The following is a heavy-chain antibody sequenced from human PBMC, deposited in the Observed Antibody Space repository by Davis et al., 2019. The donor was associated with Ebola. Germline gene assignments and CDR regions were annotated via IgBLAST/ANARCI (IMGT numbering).Heavy chain of an antibody. CDR2: ITYDGSNT. V-gene: IGHV3-30-3*01. CDR1: GFTFSSYA. CDR3: ARDPIVVVPAAIFYYYYYGMDV. D-gene: IGHD2-2*01. Sequence: GGSLRLSCAASGFTFSSYAMHWVRQAPGKGLEWVAVITYDGSNTYYADSVKGRFTISRDNSKNTLYLQMNSLRAEDTAVYYCARDPIVVVPAAIFYYYYYGMDVWGQGTTVTVSS. J-gene: IGHJ6*02.